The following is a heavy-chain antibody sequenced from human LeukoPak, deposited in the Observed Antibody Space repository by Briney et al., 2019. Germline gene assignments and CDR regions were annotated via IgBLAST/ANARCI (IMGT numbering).Heavy chain of an antibody. CDR2: ITSEAYHGTK. CDR1: GFNFGDFA. V-gene: IGHV3-49*04. CDR3: GRALFVRGGFWYFAF. J-gene: IGHJ1*01. Sequence: PGGSLRLSCTGSGFNFGDFAVNWVRQAPGKGLEWVSFITSEAYHGTKEYAASVRGRFIISRDDIRSVAYLQMNSLQAEDTAVYYWGRALFVRGGFWYFAFGGQGTLVTVSS. D-gene: IGHD3-16*01.